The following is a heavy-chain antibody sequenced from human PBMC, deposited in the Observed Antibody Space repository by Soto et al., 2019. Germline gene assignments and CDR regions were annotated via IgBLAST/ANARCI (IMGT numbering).Heavy chain of an antibody. V-gene: IGHV1-18*01. J-gene: IGHJ3*02. D-gene: IGHD2-2*01. CDR3: ARPSLGYCSSTSCPGAFDI. CDR1: GYTFTSYG. CDR2: ISAYNGNT. Sequence: ASVKVSCKASGYTFTSYGISWVRQAPGQGLERMGWISAYNGNTNYAQKLQGRVTMTTDTSTSTAYMELRSLRSDDTAVYYCARPSLGYCSSTSCPGAFDIWGQGTMVTVSS.